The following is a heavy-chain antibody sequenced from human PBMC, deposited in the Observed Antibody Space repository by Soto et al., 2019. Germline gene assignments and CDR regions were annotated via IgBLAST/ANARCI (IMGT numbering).Heavy chain of an antibody. CDR3: ARLTSGWYYFPS. V-gene: IGHV4-59*08. CDR1: GGSINSYY. J-gene: IGHJ4*02. CDR2: IYSSGIT. D-gene: IGHD6-19*01. Sequence: NPSETLSLTCTVSGGSINSYYWSWIRQPPGKGLEWIGYIYSSGITNYNPSLKSRVTMSVDTSKNQFSLNLSSVTAADTAVYYCARLTSGWYYFPSWGQGSLVTVSS.